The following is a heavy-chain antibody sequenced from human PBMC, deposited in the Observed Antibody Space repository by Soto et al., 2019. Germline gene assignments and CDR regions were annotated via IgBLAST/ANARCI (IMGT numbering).Heavy chain of an antibody. CDR1: GGSISSGDYY. V-gene: IGHV4-30-4*01. D-gene: IGHD6-13*01. J-gene: IGHJ4*02. Sequence: SETLSLTCTVSGGSISSGDYYWSWIRQPPGKGLEWIGYIYYSGSTYYNPSLKSRVTISVDKSKNQLSLKLNSVTAADMAVYYCARCIAAAGPIDYWGQGTLVTVS. CDR3: ARCIAAAGPIDY. CDR2: IYYSGST.